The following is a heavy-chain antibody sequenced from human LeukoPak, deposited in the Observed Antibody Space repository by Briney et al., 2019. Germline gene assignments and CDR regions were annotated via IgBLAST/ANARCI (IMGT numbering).Heavy chain of an antibody. CDR2: IYYSGST. V-gene: IGHV4-59*01. CDR3: ARGGSYGDYVNY. CDR1: GGSISSYY. D-gene: IGHD4-17*01. J-gene: IGHJ4*02. Sequence: SETLSPTCNVSGGSISSYYWSWIRQPPGKGLEWIGYIYYSGSTNYNPSLKSRVTISVDTSKNQFSLKLSSVTAADTAVYYCARGGSYGDYVNYWGQGTLVTVSS.